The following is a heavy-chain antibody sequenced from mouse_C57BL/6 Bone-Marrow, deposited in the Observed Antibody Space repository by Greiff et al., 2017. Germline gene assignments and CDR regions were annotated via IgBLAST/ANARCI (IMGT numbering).Heavy chain of an antibody. Sequence: QVQLQQSGAELARPGASVKLSCKASGYTFPSYGISWVKQRTGQGLEWIGEIYPRSGNTYYNEKFKGKATLTADKSSSTAYMELRSLTSEDSAVYFCARRRYYGSSPAWFAYWGQGTLVTVSA. D-gene: IGHD1-1*01. V-gene: IGHV1-81*01. CDR1: GYTFPSYG. J-gene: IGHJ3*01. CDR3: ARRRYYGSSPAWFAY. CDR2: IYPRSGNT.